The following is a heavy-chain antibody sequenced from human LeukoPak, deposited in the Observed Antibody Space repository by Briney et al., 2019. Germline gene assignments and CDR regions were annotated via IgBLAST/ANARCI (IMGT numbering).Heavy chain of an antibody. Sequence: KTSETLSLTCTVSGGSISSSSYYWGWIRQPPGKGPEWIGSIYYSGSTYYNPSLKSRVTISVDTSKNQFSLKLSSVTAADTAVYYSASADRGYGSGSYYRFDYWGQGTLVTVSS. V-gene: IGHV4-39*01. CDR1: GGSISSSSYY. D-gene: IGHD3-10*01. CDR3: ASADRGYGSGSYYRFDY. J-gene: IGHJ4*02. CDR2: IYYSGST.